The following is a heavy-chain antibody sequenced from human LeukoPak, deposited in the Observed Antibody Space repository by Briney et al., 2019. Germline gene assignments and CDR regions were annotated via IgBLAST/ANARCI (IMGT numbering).Heavy chain of an antibody. Sequence: SVKLCCTASGGTFSSYAISWVRQAPGQGLEWMGGIIPIFGTANYAQKFQRRVTITADDSTSTAYMELSSLRSEDTAVYYCASRGDIVATIRLHNWFNPVGPGTRGHRLL. CDR3: ASRGDIVATIRLHNWFNP. CDR2: IIPIFGTA. CDR1: GGTFSSYA. V-gene: IGHV1-69*13. D-gene: IGHD5-12*01. J-gene: IGHJ5*02.